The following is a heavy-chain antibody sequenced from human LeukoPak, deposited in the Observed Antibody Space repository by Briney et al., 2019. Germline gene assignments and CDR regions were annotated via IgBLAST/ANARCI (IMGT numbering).Heavy chain of an antibody. V-gene: IGHV4-39*01. D-gene: IGHD3-10*01. CDR1: GGSISSYYYY. CDR2: IYYNGAP. CDR3: GRHSYGSGSYHSPLEY. Sequence: PSETLSLTCTVSGGSISSYYYYWGWIRQSPGQGLEWIGSIYYNGAPYYNASLKSRVTISVDTSKNQFSLELTSVTAADTAVYYCGRHSYGSGSYHSPLEYWGQGMLVTVSA. J-gene: IGHJ4*02.